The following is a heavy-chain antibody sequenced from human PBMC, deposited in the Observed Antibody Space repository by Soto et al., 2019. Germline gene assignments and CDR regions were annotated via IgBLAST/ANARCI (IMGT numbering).Heavy chain of an antibody. D-gene: IGHD2-8*01. CDR2: FYYSGST. J-gene: IGHJ6*02. CDR3: ARLGGYCTTSCYGYYAMDV. CDR1: GGSISSGTYS. V-gene: IGHV4-39*01. Sequence: QLQLQESGPGLVKPSETLSLTCTVSGGSISSGTYSWGWIRQPPGKGLEWIGTFYYSGSTYYNPSLKSRSTISADATKNQFSLKVSSATAADTAVYYCARLGGYCTTSCYGYYAMDVWGQGTTVTVSS.